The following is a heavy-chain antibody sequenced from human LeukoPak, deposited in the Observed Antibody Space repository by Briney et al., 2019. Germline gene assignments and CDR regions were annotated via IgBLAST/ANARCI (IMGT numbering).Heavy chain of an antibody. Sequence: ASVKVSCKASGFTFTSYYMHWVRQAPGQGLEWMGIINPSGSYTSYAQKFQGRVTMTRDTSTSTVYMELSSLRSEDTAVYYCARVHFSWFDPWGQGTLVPVSS. CDR3: ARVHFSWFDP. V-gene: IGHV1-46*01. CDR2: INPSGSYT. CDR1: GFTFTSYY. D-gene: IGHD2/OR15-2a*01. J-gene: IGHJ5*02.